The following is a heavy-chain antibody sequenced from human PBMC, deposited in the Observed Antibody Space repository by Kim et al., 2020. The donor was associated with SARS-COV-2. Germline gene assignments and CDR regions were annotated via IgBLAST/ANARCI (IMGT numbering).Heavy chain of an antibody. Sequence: SETLSLTCTVSGGSISSSIYYWGWIRQPPGKGLEWIGTIYYSGNTYYNPSLKSRVTFSVDTSKNQFSLKLTSVTAADTAIYYCARRGAGRHYDISTGYFLPYYFDFWGQGTLVTVSS. CDR1: GGSISSSIYY. J-gene: IGHJ4*02. CDR3: ARRGAGRHYDISTGYFLPYYFDF. CDR2: IYYSGNT. V-gene: IGHV4-39*01. D-gene: IGHD3-9*01.